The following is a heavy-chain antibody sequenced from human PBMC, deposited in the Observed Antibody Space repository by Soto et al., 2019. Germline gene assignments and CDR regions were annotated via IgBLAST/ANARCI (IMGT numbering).Heavy chain of an antibody. CDR1: GGSISSSNW. V-gene: IGHV4-4*02. Sequence: SETLSLTCAVSGGSISSSNWWGWVRQPPGKGLEWIGEIYHSGSTNYNPSLKSRVTISVDKSKNQFSLKLSSVTAADTAVYYCARGGPMGEGYYYGMDVWGQGTTVTVSS. J-gene: IGHJ6*02. D-gene: IGHD1-26*01. CDR2: IYHSGST. CDR3: ARGGPMGEGYYYGMDV.